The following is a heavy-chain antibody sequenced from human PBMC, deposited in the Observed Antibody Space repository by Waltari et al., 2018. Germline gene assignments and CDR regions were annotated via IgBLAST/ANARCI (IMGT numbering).Heavy chain of an antibody. Sequence: QVQLQQWGAGLLNPSETLSLTCAVYGGSFSGYYWSWIRQPPGKGLEWIGEINHSGSTNYNPSLKSRVTISVDTSKNQFSLKLSSVTAADTAVYYCARVQGRYFDWLLSPYFDYWGQGTLVTVSS. CDR3: ARVQGRYFDWLLSPYFDY. CDR2: INHSGST. V-gene: IGHV4-34*01. CDR1: GGSFSGYY. D-gene: IGHD3-9*01. J-gene: IGHJ4*02.